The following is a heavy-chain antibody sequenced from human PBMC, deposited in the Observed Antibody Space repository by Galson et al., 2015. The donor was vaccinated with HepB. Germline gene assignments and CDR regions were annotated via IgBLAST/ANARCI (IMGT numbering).Heavy chain of an antibody. Sequence: SVKVSCKVSGSTLTELSMHWVRQAPGKGLEWMGGFDPEDGETIYAQKFQGRVTMTEDTSTDTAYMELSSLRSEDTAVYYCATDMIPSIVEVTDADLSFDYWGQGTLVTVSS. J-gene: IGHJ4*02. CDR3: ATDMIPSIVEVTDADLSFDY. D-gene: IGHD2-21*02. CDR1: GSTLTELS. CDR2: FDPEDGET. V-gene: IGHV1-24*01.